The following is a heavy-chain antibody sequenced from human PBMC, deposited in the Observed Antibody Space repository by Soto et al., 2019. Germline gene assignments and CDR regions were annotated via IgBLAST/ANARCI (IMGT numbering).Heavy chain of an antibody. CDR3: ARSWGGDFDL. V-gene: IGHV4-59*08. CDR2: IYYSGSS. D-gene: IGHD3-16*01. CDR1: GGSISSYY. J-gene: IGHJ2*01. Sequence: QVQLQESGPGLVKPSETLSLTCTVSGGSISSYYWSWIRQPPGKGLAWIGYIYYSGSSNYSPSLKSRVTISVDTSKNQFSLKLNSVTAADTAVYHCARSWGGDFDLWGRGTLVTVSS.